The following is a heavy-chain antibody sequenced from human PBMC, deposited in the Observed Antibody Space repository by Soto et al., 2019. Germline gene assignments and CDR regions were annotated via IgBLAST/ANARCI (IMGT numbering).Heavy chain of an antibody. CDR1: GFTFSSDW. Sequence: EVQLVESGGGLVQPGGSLRLSCAASGFTFSSDWMHWVRQAPRKGLVWVSGINSDGSSTSYADSVKGRFTISRDNAKNTLYLQMNSLSAEDTAVYNCARSDGATDYYYYGMDVWGQGTTVTVSS. CDR2: INSDGSST. D-gene: IGHD1-26*01. V-gene: IGHV3-74*01. CDR3: ARSDGATDYYYYGMDV. J-gene: IGHJ6*02.